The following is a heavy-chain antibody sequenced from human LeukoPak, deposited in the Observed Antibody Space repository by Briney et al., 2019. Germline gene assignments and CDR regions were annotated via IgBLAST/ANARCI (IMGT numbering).Heavy chain of an antibody. CDR2: ISAYNGNT. CDR1: GYTFTSYG. J-gene: IGHJ3*02. V-gene: IGHV1-18*01. D-gene: IGHD3-22*01. Sequence: ASVKVSCKASGYTFTSYGISWVRQAPGQGLEWKGWISAYNGNTNYAQKLQGRVTMTTDTSTSTAYMELRSLRSEDTAVYYCARTRTYYYDSSGYSGAFDIWGQGTMVTVSS. CDR3: ARTRTYYYDSSGYSGAFDI.